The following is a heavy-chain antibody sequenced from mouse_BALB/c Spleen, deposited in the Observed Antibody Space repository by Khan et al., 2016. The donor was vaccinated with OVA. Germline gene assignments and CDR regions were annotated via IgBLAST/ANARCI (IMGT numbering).Heavy chain of an antibody. D-gene: IGHD2-13*01. CDR1: GFTFSDYY. J-gene: IGHJ3*01. CDR3: ARGYYGDPFAY. V-gene: IGHV5-4*02. CDR2: ISDGGSYT. Sequence: EVQLLETGGGLVKPGGSLKLSCAASGFTFSDYYMYWVRQTPEKRLEWVATISDGGSYTYYPDSVQGRFTISRDDAKNNLYLQMSSLKSEDTAMYYCARGYYGDPFAYCGQGTLVTISA.